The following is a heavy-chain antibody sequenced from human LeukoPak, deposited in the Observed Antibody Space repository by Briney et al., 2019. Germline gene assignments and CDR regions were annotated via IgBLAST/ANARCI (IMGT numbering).Heavy chain of an antibody. Sequence: ASVKVSCNVSGYTLTELSMHWVRQAPGKGLEWMGGFDPEDGETIYAQKFQGRVTMTEDTSTDTAYMELSSLRSEDTAVYYCATVTITFGGVIVNNWFDPWGQGTLVTVSS. D-gene: IGHD3-16*02. J-gene: IGHJ5*02. V-gene: IGHV1-24*01. CDR3: ATVTITFGGVIVNNWFDP. CDR1: GYTLTELS. CDR2: FDPEDGET.